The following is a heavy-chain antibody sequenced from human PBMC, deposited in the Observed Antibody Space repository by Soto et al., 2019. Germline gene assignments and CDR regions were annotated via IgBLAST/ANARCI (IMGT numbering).Heavy chain of an antibody. D-gene: IGHD4-17*01. CDR2: MSGSGGNT. V-gene: IGHV3-23*01. CDR3: AKGGLGAAVTTFDY. J-gene: IGHJ4*02. CDR1: GFTFSTHM. Sequence: GGSLRLSCTASGFTFSTHMMIWVRQAPGKGLEWVSAMSGSGGNTYYADSVKGRFTVSRDNSKNSLYLQMSGLRAEDTAVYYCAKGGLGAAVTTFDYWGQGTLVTVSS.